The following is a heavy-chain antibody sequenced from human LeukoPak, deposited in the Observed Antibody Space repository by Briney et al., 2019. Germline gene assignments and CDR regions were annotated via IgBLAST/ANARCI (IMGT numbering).Heavy chain of an antibody. Sequence: GASVKVSCKASGYTFTSYYMHWVRQAPGQGLEWMGWISAYNGNTNYAQKLQGRVTMTTDTSTSTAYMELRSLRSDDTAVYYCARLGYYYDSSGYYFDYWGQGTLVTVSS. CDR3: ARLGYYYDSSGYYFDY. D-gene: IGHD3-22*01. CDR2: ISAYNGNT. CDR1: GYTFTSYY. J-gene: IGHJ4*02. V-gene: IGHV1-18*04.